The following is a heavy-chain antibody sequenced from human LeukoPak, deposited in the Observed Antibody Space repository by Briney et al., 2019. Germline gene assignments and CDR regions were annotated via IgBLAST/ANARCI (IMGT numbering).Heavy chain of an antibody. Sequence: SETLSLTCTVSGGSISSYYWSWIRQPPGKGLEWIGYIYCSGSTNYNPSLKSRVTISRDTSKNHFSLRLSSVTAADTAVYYCARDGLSLPPRRFGMDVWGQGTTVTVSS. CDR3: ARDGLSLPPRRFGMDV. CDR1: GGSISSYY. V-gene: IGHV4-59*01. J-gene: IGHJ6*02. CDR2: IYCSGST. D-gene: IGHD3-16*02.